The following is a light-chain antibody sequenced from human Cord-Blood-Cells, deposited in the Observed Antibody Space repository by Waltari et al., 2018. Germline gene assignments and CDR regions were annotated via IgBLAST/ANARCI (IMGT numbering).Light chain of an antibody. Sequence: QSVLTQPASVSGSPGQSITISCTGTSSDIGCYNLVSWYQQPPGKAPKLMIDEGSKRSSVFSNRFSGSKSGNRASLTISGLQAEDEADYYCCSYAGSSTSFGGGTKLTVL. CDR3: CSYAGSSTS. CDR2: EGS. J-gene: IGLJ3*02. V-gene: IGLV2-23*01. CDR1: SSDIGCYNL.